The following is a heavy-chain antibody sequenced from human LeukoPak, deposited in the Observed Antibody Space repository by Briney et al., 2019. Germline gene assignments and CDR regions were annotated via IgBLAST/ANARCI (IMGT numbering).Heavy chain of an antibody. J-gene: IGHJ4*02. V-gene: IGHV4-39*07. Sequence: PSETLSLTCTVSGVSISSTSNQWGWIRQPPGKGLEWIGSIYYSGNTHYNPSLKSRVTISVDTSKNQFSLRLRSVAAEDTAVYYCAKGGIAAAGSIWGQGTLVTVSS. CDR1: GVSISSTSNQ. CDR3: AKGGIAAAGSI. D-gene: IGHD6-13*01. CDR2: IYYSGNT.